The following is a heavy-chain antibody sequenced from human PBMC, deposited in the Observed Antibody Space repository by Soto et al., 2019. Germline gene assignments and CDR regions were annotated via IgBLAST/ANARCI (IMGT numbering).Heavy chain of an antibody. CDR2: IYYSGST. CDR1: GGSISSYY. CDR3: ARHGDYYYGMDV. J-gene: IGHJ6*02. V-gene: IGHV4-59*08. Sequence: QVQLQESGPGLVKPSETLSLTCTVSGGSISSYYWSWIRQPPGKGLEWIGYIYYSGSTNYNPSRTSRAARLVDTSSSRGSLKRSSVTAADTAVYYCARHGDYYYGMDVWGQGTTVTVSS.